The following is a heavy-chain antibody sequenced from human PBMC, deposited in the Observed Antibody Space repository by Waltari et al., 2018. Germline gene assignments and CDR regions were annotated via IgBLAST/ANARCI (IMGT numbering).Heavy chain of an antibody. V-gene: IGHV3-53*02. CDR2: SYSGGST. CDR1: GFTVSSNY. CDR3: ARDSGRGSRGFDY. J-gene: IGHJ4*02. D-gene: IGHD3-10*01. Sequence: EVQLVETGGGLIQPGGSLRLSCAASGFTVSSNYMSWVRQAPGKGLEWVSVSYSGGSTYYADSVKGRFTISRDNSKNTLYLQMNSLRAEDTAVYYCARDSGRGSRGFDYWGQGTLVTVSS.